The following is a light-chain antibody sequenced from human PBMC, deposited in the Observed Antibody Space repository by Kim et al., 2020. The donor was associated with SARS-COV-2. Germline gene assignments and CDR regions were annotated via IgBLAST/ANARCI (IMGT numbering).Light chain of an antibody. CDR3: QQSYKSPYT. CDR2: AAS. V-gene: IGKV1-39*01. Sequence: DIQMTQSPSSLSASVGDRVTITCRSSQSIDTYLNWYQQKPGKAPNLLIYAASSLHSGVPSRFSGSASGTDFTLTINSLQPEDFATYYCQQSYKSPYTFGQGTKLEIK. J-gene: IGKJ2*01. CDR1: QSIDTY.